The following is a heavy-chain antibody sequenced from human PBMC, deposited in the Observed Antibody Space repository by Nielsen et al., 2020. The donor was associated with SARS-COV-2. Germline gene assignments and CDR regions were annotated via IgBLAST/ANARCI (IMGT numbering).Heavy chain of an antibody. CDR2: IIPILGIA. V-gene: IGHV1-69*04. D-gene: IGHD3-22*01. Sequence: SVKVSCKASGGTFSSYAISWVRQAPGQGLEWMGRIIPILGIANYAQKFQGRVTITADKSTSTAYMELSSLRSEDTAVYYCALYYYDSSGVDYWGQGTLVTVSS. J-gene: IGHJ4*02. CDR3: ALYYYDSSGVDY. CDR1: GGTFSSYA.